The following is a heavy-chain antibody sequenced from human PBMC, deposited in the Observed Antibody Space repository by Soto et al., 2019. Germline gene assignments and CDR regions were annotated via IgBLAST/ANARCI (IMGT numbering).Heavy chain of an antibody. CDR1: GYTFTSYG. CDR3: ARDRGGDYDFWSGYYSGSWFDP. J-gene: IGHJ5*02. Sequence: QVQLVQSGAEVKKPGASVKVSCKASGYTFTSYGISWVRQAPGQGLEWMGWISAYNGNTNYAQKLQGRVTMTTDTSTGPAYMELRSLRSGDPAVYYCARDRGGDYDFWSGYYSGSWFDPWGQGTLVTVSS. CDR2: ISAYNGNT. D-gene: IGHD3-3*01. V-gene: IGHV1-18*01.